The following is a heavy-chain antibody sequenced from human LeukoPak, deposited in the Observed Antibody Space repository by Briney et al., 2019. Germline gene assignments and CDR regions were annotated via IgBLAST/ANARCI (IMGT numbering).Heavy chain of an antibody. V-gene: IGHV1-2*02. Sequence: ASVKVSCKASGYTFTGYYMHWVRQARGQGLEWMGWINPNSGGTNYAQKFQGRVTMTRDTSTSTVYMELSSLRSEDTAVYYCARAEGYIVVVPAAIEGYNWFDPWGQGTLVTVSS. D-gene: IGHD2-2*02. CDR1: GYTFTGYY. J-gene: IGHJ5*02. CDR3: ARAEGYIVVVPAAIEGYNWFDP. CDR2: INPNSGGT.